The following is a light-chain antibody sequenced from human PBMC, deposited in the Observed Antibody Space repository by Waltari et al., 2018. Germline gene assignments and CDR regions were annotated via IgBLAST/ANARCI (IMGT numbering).Light chain of an antibody. J-gene: IGKJ3*01. Sequence: DIVMTQSPLSLPVTPGEPASISCRSSQSLLHSNGYNYLDWYLQKPGQSPQLLIYLGSNRASGVPDRFSGCGSGTDFTLIISRVEAEDVGVYYCMQALQTPLFSFGPGTKVYI. V-gene: IGKV2-28*01. CDR2: LGS. CDR1: QSLLHSNGYNY. CDR3: MQALQTPLFS.